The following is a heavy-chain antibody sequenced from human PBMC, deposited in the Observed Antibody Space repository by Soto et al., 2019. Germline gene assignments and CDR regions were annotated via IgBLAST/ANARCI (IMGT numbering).Heavy chain of an antibody. Sequence: ASVKVSCKVSGYTLTELSMHWVRQAPGKGLEWMGWMNPNSGNTGYAQKFQGRVTMTRNTSISTAYMELSSLRSEDTAGEYCAREKAGTLDYWGQGTLVTVAS. CDR1: GYTLTELS. CDR2: MNPNSGNT. D-gene: IGHD6-19*01. V-gene: IGHV1-8*01. J-gene: IGHJ4*02. CDR3: AREKAGTLDY.